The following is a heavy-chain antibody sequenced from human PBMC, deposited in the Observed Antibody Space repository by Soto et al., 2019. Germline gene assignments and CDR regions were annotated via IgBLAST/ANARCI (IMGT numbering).Heavy chain of an antibody. Sequence: GGSLRLSCAASGFTFSSYGMHWVRQAPGKGLEWVAVISYDGSNKYYADSVKGRFTISRDNSKNTLYLQMNSLRAEDTAVYYCAKDRILTVTKVVDYYYGMDVWGQGTTVTVSS. V-gene: IGHV3-30*18. D-gene: IGHD4-4*01. CDR2: ISYDGSNK. CDR3: AKDRILTVTKVVDYYYGMDV. CDR1: GFTFSSYG. J-gene: IGHJ6*02.